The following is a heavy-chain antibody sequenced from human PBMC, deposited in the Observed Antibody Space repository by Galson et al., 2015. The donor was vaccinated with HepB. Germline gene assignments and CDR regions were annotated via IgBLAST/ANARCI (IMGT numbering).Heavy chain of an antibody. Sequence: SLRLSCAASGFTFSSYAMSWVRQAPGKGLEWVSAISGSGGSTYYADSMKGRFTISRDNSKNTLYLQMNSLRAEDTAVYYCAKVRERTYSSGRPKLYFDYWGQGTLVTVSS. D-gene: IGHD6-19*01. CDR1: GFTFSSYA. CDR3: AKVRERTYSSGRPKLYFDY. V-gene: IGHV3-23*01. J-gene: IGHJ4*02. CDR2: ISGSGGST.